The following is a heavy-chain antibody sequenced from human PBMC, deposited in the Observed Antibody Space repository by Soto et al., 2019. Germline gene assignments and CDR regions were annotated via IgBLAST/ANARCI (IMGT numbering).Heavy chain of an antibody. CDR1: CASIIGFY. Sequence: SETLSLTGTGSCASIIGFYWSWIRKSAGKGLEWIGRIYATGTTDYNPSLKSRVMMSVYTSKKQFSLKLRSVTAADTAVYYCVRDGTKTLRDWFDPWGQGISVTVSS. J-gene: IGHJ5*02. V-gene: IGHV4-4*07. D-gene: IGHD1-1*01. CDR2: IYATGTT. CDR3: VRDGTKTLRDWFDP.